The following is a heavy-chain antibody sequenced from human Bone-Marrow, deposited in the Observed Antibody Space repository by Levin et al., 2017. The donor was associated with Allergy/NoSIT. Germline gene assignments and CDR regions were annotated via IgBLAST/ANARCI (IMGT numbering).Heavy chain of an antibody. CDR3: ARAFCCDSSGNYRSTVGL. D-gene: IGHD3-22*01. J-gene: IGHJ3*01. CDR1: GGSFSCYP. Sequence: KISCKASGGSFSCYPIYWVRQAPGQGLERVGRIIPIPGITNYTQNFQGRVTITADRSTSTAYMQLSSLRSEDTALYYCARAFCCDSSGNYRSTVGLWGSATSVTVSS. V-gene: IGHV1-69*04. CDR2: IIPIPGIT.